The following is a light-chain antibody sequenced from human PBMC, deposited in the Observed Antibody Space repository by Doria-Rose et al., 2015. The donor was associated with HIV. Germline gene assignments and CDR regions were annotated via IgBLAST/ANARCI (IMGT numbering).Light chain of an antibody. CDR3: HQYGTSWT. J-gene: IGKJ1*01. CDR2: DGS. V-gene: IGKV3-20*01. Sequence: EIVLTQSPGTLSLSPGERATLSCRASQSFSSTYLAWYTHQPGQAPSLLIYDGSTRSTAVLGRFSASGSGIDFTLSIIRLEPEDFALYYCHQYGTSWTFGQGTKVE. CDR1: QSFSSTY.